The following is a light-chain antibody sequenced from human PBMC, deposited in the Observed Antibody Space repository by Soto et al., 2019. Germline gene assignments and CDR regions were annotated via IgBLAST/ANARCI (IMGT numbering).Light chain of an antibody. V-gene: IGLV1-40*01. Sequence: PSVSGAPGQRVTISCTGSSSNIGAGFDVHWYQQLPGTAPKLLIYGNKKRPSGVPDRFSGSKSGTSASLAITGLQPDDEADYYCQSYDTSLSGSWVFGGGTKVTVL. CDR2: GNK. J-gene: IGLJ3*02. CDR3: QSYDTSLSGSWV. CDR1: SSNIGAGFD.